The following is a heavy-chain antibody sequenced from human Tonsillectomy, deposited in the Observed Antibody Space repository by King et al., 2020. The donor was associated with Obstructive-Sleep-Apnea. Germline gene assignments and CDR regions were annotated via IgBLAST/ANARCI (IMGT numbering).Heavy chain of an antibody. J-gene: IGHJ4*02. D-gene: IGHD2-15*01. CDR1: GFTFISYS. V-gene: IGHV3-48*04. CDR2: IISISSTI. CDR3: ARDIVVVVAPEGFDY. Sequence: VQLVESGGGLVQPGGSLRLSCAASGFTFISYSRNGARKAPGRGWEWVSYIISISSTIYYEDFVKGRFTISRDNAKNSLYLQMNSLRAEDTAVYYCARDIVVVVAPEGFDYWGQGTLVTVSS.